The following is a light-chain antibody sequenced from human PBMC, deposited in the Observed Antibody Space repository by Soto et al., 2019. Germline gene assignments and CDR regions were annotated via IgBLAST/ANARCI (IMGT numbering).Light chain of an antibody. J-gene: IGLJ1*01. Sequence: QSVLTQPPSVSEAPGQRVTISCTGSSSNIGAGYEAHWYQQVPGTAPKLLIYENNNRPSGVPDRFSGSKSGTSASLAITGXXXXXXXXXXCQSXDSSLSGYVFGTGTKLTVL. V-gene: IGLV1-40*01. CDR1: SSNIGAGYE. CDR3: QSXDSSLSGYV. CDR2: ENN.